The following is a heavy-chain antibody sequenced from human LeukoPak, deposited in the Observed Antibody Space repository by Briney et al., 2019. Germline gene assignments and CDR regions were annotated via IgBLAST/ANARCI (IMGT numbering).Heavy chain of an antibody. CDR1: GGSTSNYY. CDR3: ARGLAIAAAGINAFDI. CDR2: INHSGST. V-gene: IGHV4-34*01. J-gene: IGHJ3*02. Sequence: SETLSLTCTVSGGSTSNYYWSWIRQPPGKGLEWIGEINHSGSTNYNPSLKSRVTISVDTSKNQFSLKLSSVTAADTAVYYCARGLAIAAAGINAFDIWGQGTMVTVSS. D-gene: IGHD6-13*01.